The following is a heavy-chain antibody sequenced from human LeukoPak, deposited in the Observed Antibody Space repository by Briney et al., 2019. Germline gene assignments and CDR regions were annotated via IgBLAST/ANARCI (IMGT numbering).Heavy chain of an antibody. D-gene: IGHD6-19*01. CDR2: IKQDGREK. CDR1: GFTFSSYW. J-gene: IGHJ4*02. CDR3: AREGSGWYDNFDY. Sequence: GGSLRLSCAASGFTFSSYWMSWVGQAPGKGREGGANIKQDGREKYYVDSVKGGFTISRDNAKNSLYLQMNSLRAEDTAVYYCAREGSGWYDNFDYWGQGTLVTVSS. V-gene: IGHV3-7*01.